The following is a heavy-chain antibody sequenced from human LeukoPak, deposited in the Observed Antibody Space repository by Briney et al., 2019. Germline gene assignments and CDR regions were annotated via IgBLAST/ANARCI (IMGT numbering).Heavy chain of an antibody. CDR3: ARDLIAAAGDY. J-gene: IGHJ4*02. D-gene: IGHD6-13*01. V-gene: IGHV3-21*01. CDR1: GFTFSSYS. CDR2: ISSSSSSYI. Sequence: PGGSLRLSCAASGFTFSSYSMNWVRQAPGKGLEWVSSISSSSSSYIYYADSVKGRFTISRDNAKNSLYLQMNSLRAEDTAVYYCARDLIAAAGDYWGQGTLVTVSS.